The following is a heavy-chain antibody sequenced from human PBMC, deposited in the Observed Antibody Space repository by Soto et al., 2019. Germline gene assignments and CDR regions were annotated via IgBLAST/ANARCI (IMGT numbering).Heavy chain of an antibody. D-gene: IGHD5-12*01. J-gene: IGHJ4*02. CDR1: GYTFTSYY. CDR3: AGARGGGYDYDY. Sequence: ASVKVSCKASGYTFTSYYMHWVRQAPGQGLEWMGTINPSGGSKSYAQKFQGRVTMTRDTSTSTVYMELSSLRSEDTAVYYCAGARGGGYDYDYWGQGALVTVSS. CDR2: INPSGGSK. V-gene: IGHV1-46*01.